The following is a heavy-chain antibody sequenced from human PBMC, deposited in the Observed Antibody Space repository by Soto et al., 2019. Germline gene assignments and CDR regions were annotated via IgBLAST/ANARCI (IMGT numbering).Heavy chain of an antibody. D-gene: IGHD3-16*01. CDR2: IYHSGST. V-gene: IGHV4-4*02. CDR1: GGSLINTNW. J-gene: IGHJ5*02. Sequence: PSETLSLTCAVSGGSLINTNWWTWIRQPPGEGLEWIGEIYHSGSTNYNPSLKSRVTISVDKSKNQFSLRLSSVTAADTAVYYCPSLFGPWGQGTLVTVSS. CDR3: PSLFGP.